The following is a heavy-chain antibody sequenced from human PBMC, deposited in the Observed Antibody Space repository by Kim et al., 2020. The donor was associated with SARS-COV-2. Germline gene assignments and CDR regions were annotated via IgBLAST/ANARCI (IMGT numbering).Heavy chain of an antibody. Sequence: GGYLRLSCEASGFTFIRYWMSWVRQAPGKGLEWVANIKEDGSEKNYVDSVKGRFTISRDNAKNSLYLQMNSLRAEDTALYYCARGGYWYGDYWGQGTLVT. V-gene: IGHV3-7*05. J-gene: IGHJ4*02. CDR3: ARGGYWYGDY. D-gene: IGHD5-18*01. CDR1: GFTFIRYW. CDR2: IKEDGSEK.